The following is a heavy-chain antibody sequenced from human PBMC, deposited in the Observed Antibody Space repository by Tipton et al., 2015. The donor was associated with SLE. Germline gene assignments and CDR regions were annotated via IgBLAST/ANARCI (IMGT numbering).Heavy chain of an antibody. CDR3: ARGVAGYYFFCYMDV. V-gene: IGHV4-34*01. J-gene: IGHJ6*03. CDR2: VNHDRDT. Sequence: TLSLPCAVNGGSFTGYSWNWIRQAPGKGLEWIGAVNHDRDTIYNPSLKSRVTMSLDTSQNQFSLKLSSVTAADTAVYYCARGVAGYYFFCYMDVWAKGTTVSVSS. CDR1: GGSFTGYS. D-gene: IGHD6-13*01.